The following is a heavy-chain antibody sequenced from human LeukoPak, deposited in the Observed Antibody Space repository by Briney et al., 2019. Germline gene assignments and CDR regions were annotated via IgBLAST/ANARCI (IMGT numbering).Heavy chain of an antibody. J-gene: IGHJ5*02. CDR1: GFTFSSYA. D-gene: IGHD3-10*01. CDR2: ICGSGGST. CDR3: AKDRYYGSGSYSTREDWFDP. V-gene: IGHV3-23*01. Sequence: PGGSLRLSCAASGFTFSSYAMSWVRPAPGEGLERVSAICGSGGSTYYADSVKSRFTISRNNSKNTLYLQMNSLRAEDTAVYYCAKDRYYGSGSYSTREDWFDPWGQGTLVTVSS.